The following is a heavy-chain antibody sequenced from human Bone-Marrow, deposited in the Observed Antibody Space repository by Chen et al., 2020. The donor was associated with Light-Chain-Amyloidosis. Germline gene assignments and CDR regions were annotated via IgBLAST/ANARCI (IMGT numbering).Heavy chain of an antibody. J-gene: IGHJ6*03. Sequence: EVQLVESGGGVVRPGGSLRLPCAASGFTFADYGMSWSRQARGKGLEWVSGINWNGGRPGYADSVKGRFTISRDNAKNSLYLQMNSLRAEDTALYYCARGRSLAALRLYYYYMDVWGKGTTVTVSS. D-gene: IGHD6-13*01. CDR1: GFTFADYG. CDR3: ARGRSLAALRLYYYYMDV. CDR2: INWNGGRP. V-gene: IGHV3-20*04.